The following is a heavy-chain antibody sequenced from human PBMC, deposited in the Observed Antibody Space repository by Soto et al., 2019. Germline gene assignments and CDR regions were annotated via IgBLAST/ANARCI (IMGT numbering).Heavy chain of an antibody. CDR3: ARGAIVAVPAALSSYHDYTNYRFDS. J-gene: IGHJ4*02. CDR2: IIPMFAAT. CDR1: GGSFSDFA. Sequence: QVQLAQSGAEMTKPGSSVMVSCRASGGSFSDFAFSWVRQAPGQGLEWMGGIIPMFAATKYAQRLQDRVTITADESTNTVYLALNSLTSEDTAIYYCARGAIVAVPAALSSYHDYTNYRFDSWGQGTLVTVSS. V-gene: IGHV1-69*01. D-gene: IGHD2-15*01.